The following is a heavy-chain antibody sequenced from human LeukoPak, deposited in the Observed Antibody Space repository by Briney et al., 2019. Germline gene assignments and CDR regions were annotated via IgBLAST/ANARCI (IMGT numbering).Heavy chain of an antibody. D-gene: IGHD3-22*01. CDR2: IKQGGSEK. V-gene: IGHV3-7*01. J-gene: IGHJ4*02. CDR1: GFTFSSYG. CDR3: AREGSGYYIDH. Sequence: PGRSLRPSCAASGFTFSSYGMHWVRQAPGKGLEWVANIKQGGSEKYYVDSVKGRFTISRDNAKNSLYLQMNSLRAEDTAVYFCAREGSGYYIDHWGQGTLVTVSS.